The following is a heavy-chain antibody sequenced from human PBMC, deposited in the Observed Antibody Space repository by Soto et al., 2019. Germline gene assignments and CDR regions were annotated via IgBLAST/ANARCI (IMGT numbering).Heavy chain of an antibody. CDR3: AKEKISTSCCNWFDP. CDR1: GFTFNSYW. CDR2: IDSDGNST. D-gene: IGHD2-2*01. J-gene: IGHJ5*02. Sequence: GGSLRLSCAASGFTFNSYWMRCVRQAPGKGLVCVSHIDSDGNSTTYADSVKGRFTISRDNSKNTLYLQMNSLRAEDTAVYYCAKEKISTSCCNWFDPWGQGTLVTVSS. V-gene: IGHV3-74*01.